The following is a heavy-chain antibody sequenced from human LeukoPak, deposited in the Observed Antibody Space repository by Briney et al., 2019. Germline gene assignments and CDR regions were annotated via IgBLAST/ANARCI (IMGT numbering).Heavy chain of an antibody. CDR2: IHTSGSN. CDR1: GVSISPYY. D-gene: IGHD3-3*01. J-gene: IGHJ3*01. V-gene: IGHV4-4*09. Sequence: SETLSLTCAVSGVSISPYYWAWIRQPPGKGLEWIGYIHTSGSNNQYPSLKSRVTISVDKSKNHFSLRLTSVTAADAAVYYCARLSAAVHLGAFDLWGQGTMVTVSS. CDR3: ARLSAAVHLGAFDL.